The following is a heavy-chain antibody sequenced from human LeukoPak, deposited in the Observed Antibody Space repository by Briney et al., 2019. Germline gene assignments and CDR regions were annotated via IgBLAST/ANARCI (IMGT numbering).Heavy chain of an antibody. J-gene: IGHJ4*02. Sequence: PGGSLRLSCAAPGFTLNYYWMSWVRQAPGKGLEWVANINQDGTEKYAVDSVKGRITTSRDTAQNSVFLQMDRLRVDDTAVYYCERWVSQYHFDYWGQGTQVTVSS. CDR2: INQDGTEK. D-gene: IGHD2-21*01. CDR3: ERWVSQYHFDY. V-gene: IGHV3-7*01. CDR1: GFTLNYYW.